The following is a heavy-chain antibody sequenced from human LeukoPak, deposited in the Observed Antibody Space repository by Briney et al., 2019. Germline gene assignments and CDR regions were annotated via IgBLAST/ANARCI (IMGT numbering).Heavy chain of an antibody. Sequence: GGSLRLSCAASGFTFSSYGMHWVRQAPGKGLEWVAVISYDGSNEYYADSVKGRFTISRDNSKNTLYLQMNSLRAEDTAVYYCAKDMRGGYGGRAEFDYWGQGTLVTVSS. CDR2: ISYDGSNE. D-gene: IGHD4-23*01. CDR1: GFTFSSYG. CDR3: AKDMRGGYGGRAEFDY. V-gene: IGHV3-30*18. J-gene: IGHJ4*02.